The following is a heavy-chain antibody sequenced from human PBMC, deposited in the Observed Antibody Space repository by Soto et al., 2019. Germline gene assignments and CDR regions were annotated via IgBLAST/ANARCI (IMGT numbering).Heavy chain of an antibody. D-gene: IGHD6-6*01. CDR2: IYYSGST. Sequence: PSETLSLTCTVSGGSISSYYWSWIRQPPGKGLEWIGYIYYSGSTNYNPSLKSRVTISVDTSKNQFSLKLSSVTAADTAVYYCASAFRGLRHSSSTGVYYGMDVWGQGTTVTVSS. CDR3: ASAFRGLRHSSSTGVYYGMDV. V-gene: IGHV4-59*01. J-gene: IGHJ6*02. CDR1: GGSISSYY.